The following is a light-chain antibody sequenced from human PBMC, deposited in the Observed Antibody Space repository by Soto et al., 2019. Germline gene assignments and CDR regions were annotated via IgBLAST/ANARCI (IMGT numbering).Light chain of an antibody. CDR2: DTS. Sequence: QAVVTQEPSLTVSPGGAVTLTCGSSTGAVTSDHYPYWIQQKPGQAPRTLIHDTSNKHSWTPARFSGSLLGGKAALTLSGAQPEDEAVYYCFLFYSGARVCGGGTKVTVL. CDR1: TGAVTSDHY. J-gene: IGLJ3*02. V-gene: IGLV7-46*01. CDR3: FLFYSGARV.